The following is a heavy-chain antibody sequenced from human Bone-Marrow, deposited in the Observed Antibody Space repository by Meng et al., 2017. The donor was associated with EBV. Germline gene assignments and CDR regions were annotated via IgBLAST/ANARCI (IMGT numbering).Heavy chain of an antibody. Sequence: AQLVESGGGVVQAGRALSISGVASGFTFSSYGMHWVRQAPGKGLEWVAVISYDGSNKYYADSVKGRFTISRDNSKNTLYLQMNSLRAEDTAVYYCATIVGASPVDYWGQGTLVTVSS. CDR3: ATIVGASPVDY. V-gene: IGHV3-30*03. D-gene: IGHD1-26*01. J-gene: IGHJ4*02. CDR1: GFTFSSYG. CDR2: ISYDGSNK.